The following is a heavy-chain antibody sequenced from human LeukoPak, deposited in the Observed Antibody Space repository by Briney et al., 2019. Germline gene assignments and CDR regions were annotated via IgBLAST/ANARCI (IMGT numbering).Heavy chain of an antibody. CDR3: ARVVYDDFWSGPSYYYMDV. CDR1: GFTFSSYW. V-gene: IGHV3-7*01. J-gene: IGHJ6*03. D-gene: IGHD3-3*01. Sequence: GGSLRLSCAASGFTFSSYWMSWVRQAPGKGLEWVANIKQDGSEKYYVDCVKGRFTISRDNAKNSLYLQMNSLRAEDTAVYYGARVVYDDFWSGPSYYYMDVWGKGTTVTVSS. CDR2: IKQDGSEK.